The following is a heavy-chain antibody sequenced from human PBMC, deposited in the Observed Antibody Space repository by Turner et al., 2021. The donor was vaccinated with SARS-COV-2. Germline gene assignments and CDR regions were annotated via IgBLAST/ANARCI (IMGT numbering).Heavy chain of an antibody. D-gene: IGHD3-10*01. J-gene: IGHJ6*02. CDR3: VRGFVGRGGPLKYDYHGMDV. CDR2: ITWNSGAV. V-gene: IGHV3-9*01. CDR1: GFTFNDYA. Sequence: EVQLVESGGGLVQPGRSLRLSCAASGFTFNDYAMHWVRQAPGKGLEWVSGITWNSGAVAYADSVKGRFTISRDNAKNSLYLQMNSLRAEDTAVYYCVRGFVGRGGPLKYDYHGMDVWGQGTTVTVSS.